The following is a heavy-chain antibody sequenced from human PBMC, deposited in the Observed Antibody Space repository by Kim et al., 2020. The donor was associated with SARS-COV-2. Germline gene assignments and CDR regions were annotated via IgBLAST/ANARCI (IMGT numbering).Heavy chain of an antibody. Sequence: SETLSLTCTVSGGSISSYYWSWIRQPPGKGLEWIGYIYYSGSTNYNPSLKSRVTISVDTSKNQFSLKLSSVTAADTAVYYCARLGLGYCTNGVCYDAFDIWGQGTMVTVSS. CDR3: ARLGLGYCTNGVCYDAFDI. CDR2: IYYSGST. CDR1: GGSISSYY. D-gene: IGHD2-8*01. J-gene: IGHJ3*02. V-gene: IGHV4-59*08.